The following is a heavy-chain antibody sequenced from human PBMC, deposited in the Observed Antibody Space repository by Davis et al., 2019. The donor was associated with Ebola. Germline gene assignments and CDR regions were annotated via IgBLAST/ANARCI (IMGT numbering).Heavy chain of an antibody. CDR1: GFTFSNAW. CDR3: TTDGVVVPSLMDV. D-gene: IGHD2-2*01. Sequence: GESLKISCAASGFTFSNAWMNWVRQAPGKGLEWVGRIKSKTDGGTTDYAAPVKGRFTISRDDSKNTLYLQMNSLKTEDTAVYYCTTDGVVVPSLMDVWGQGTTVTVSS. J-gene: IGHJ6*02. CDR2: IKSKTDGGTT. V-gene: IGHV3-15*07.